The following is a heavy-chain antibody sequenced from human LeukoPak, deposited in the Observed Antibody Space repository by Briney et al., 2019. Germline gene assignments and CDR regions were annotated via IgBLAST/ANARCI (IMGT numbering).Heavy chain of an antibody. V-gene: IGHV4-4*07. Sequence: SETLSLTCTVSNGSISSYFWSCIRQPAGKGLEWIGRIHTSGTTNYNPSLKSRVAMSVDTSKNQFSLELSSVTAADTAVYFCAREETTRPQRAFDYWGQGTLVTVSS. J-gene: IGHJ4*02. CDR3: AREETTRPQRAFDY. CDR2: IHTSGTT. D-gene: IGHD2-15*01. CDR1: NGSISSYF.